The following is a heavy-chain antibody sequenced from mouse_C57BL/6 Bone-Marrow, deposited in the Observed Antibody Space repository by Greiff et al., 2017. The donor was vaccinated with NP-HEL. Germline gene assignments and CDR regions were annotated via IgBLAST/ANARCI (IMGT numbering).Heavy chain of an antibody. D-gene: IGHD1-1*01. J-gene: IGHJ3*01. V-gene: IGHV1-80*01. CDR3: ARSSYYEY. Sequence: QVQLKESGAELVKPGASVKISCKASGYAFSSYWMNWVKQRPGKGLEWIGQIYPGDGDTNYNGKFKGKATLTADKSSSTAYMQLSSLTSEDSAVYFCARSSYYEYWGQGTLVTVSA. CDR1: GYAFSSYW. CDR2: IYPGDGDT.